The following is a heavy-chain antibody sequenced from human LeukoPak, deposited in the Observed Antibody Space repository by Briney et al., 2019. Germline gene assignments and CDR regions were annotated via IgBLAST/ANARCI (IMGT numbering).Heavy chain of an antibody. CDR3: AEGGYYYDSSGFPYGAFDI. CDR1: GFTFDDYA. D-gene: IGHD3-22*01. J-gene: IGHJ3*02. CDR2: ISWNSGSI. V-gene: IGHV3-9*03. Sequence: GGSLRLSCAASGFTFDDYAMHWVRHAPGKGREWVSGISWNSGSIGYADSVKGRFNISRDNAKNSLYLQMNSLRVEDMALYYCAEGGYYYDSSGFPYGAFDIWGQGTLVTVSS.